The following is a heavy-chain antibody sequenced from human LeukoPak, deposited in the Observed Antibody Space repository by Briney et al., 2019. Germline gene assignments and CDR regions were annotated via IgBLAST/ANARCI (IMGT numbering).Heavy chain of an antibody. CDR2: INPYNGNT. V-gene: IGHV1-18*01. CDR1: GYPFTRYG. J-gene: IGHJ4*02. Sequence: GASVKVSCKASGYPFTRYGISWVRQAPGQGLEWMGWINPYNGNTKYAQKFQGRVTMTTDTSTSTAHMELRSLRSDDTAVYYCATYYCSTTSCYPYFFDYWGQGTLVTVSS. D-gene: IGHD2-2*01. CDR3: ATYYCSTTSCYPYFFDY.